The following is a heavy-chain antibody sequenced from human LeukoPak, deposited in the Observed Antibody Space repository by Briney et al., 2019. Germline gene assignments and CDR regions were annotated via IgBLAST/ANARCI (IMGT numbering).Heavy chain of an antibody. V-gene: IGHV3-23*01. J-gene: IGHJ3*02. CDR3: AKVVHSSGWLQEADAIDI. D-gene: IGHD6-19*01. CDR1: GFTFSSYA. CDR2: ISGSGGST. Sequence: GGSLRLSCAASGFTFSSYAMSWVRQAPGKGLEWISAISGSGGSTYYADSVKGRFTISRDNSKNTLYLQMNSLRAEDTAVYYCAKVVHSSGWLQEADAIDIWGQGTMVTVSS.